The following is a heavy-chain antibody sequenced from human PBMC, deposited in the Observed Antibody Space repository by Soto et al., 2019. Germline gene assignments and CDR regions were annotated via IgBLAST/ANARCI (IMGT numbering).Heavy chain of an antibody. V-gene: IGHV3-30-3*01. CDR3: ARDGLPDDFRSGGYWFDP. CDR1: GFTFSSFA. Sequence: QAVGSLRLSCAASGFTFSSFALHWVRQAPGEGLEWVALISHDGRIENYADSVKGRFIISRDNSKNTVYMQMDSLRLEDTGVYYCARDGLPDDFRSGGYWFDPWGQGTQVTVSS. D-gene: IGHD3-3*01. CDR2: ISHDGRIE. J-gene: IGHJ5*02.